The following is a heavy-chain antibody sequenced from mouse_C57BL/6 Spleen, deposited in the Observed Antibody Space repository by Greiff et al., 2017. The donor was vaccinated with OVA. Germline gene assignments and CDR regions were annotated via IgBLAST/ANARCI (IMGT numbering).Heavy chain of an antibody. D-gene: IGHD1-1*01. Sequence: VQLQQSGAELVRPGASVKLSCTASGFNIKDDYMHWVKQRPEQGLEWIGWIDPENGDTEYASKFQGKATITADTSSNTAYLQLSILTSEDTAVYYCTKNYGSSYWYFDVWGTGTTVTVSS. CDR3: TKNYGSSYWYFDV. V-gene: IGHV14-4*01. CDR1: GFNIKDDY. J-gene: IGHJ1*03. CDR2: IDPENGDT.